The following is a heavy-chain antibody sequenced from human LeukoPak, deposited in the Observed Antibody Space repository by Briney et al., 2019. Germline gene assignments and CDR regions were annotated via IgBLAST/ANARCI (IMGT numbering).Heavy chain of an antibody. J-gene: IGHJ3*02. Sequence: PSETLSLTCTVSGGSISSGDYYWSWIRQPPGRGLEWIGYIYYSGSTYCNPSLKSRVTISVDTSKNQFSLKLSSVTAADTAVYYCAKYYYDSSAPDAFDIWGQGTMVTVSS. V-gene: IGHV4-30-4*01. CDR2: IYYSGST. CDR3: AKYYYDSSAPDAFDI. D-gene: IGHD3-22*01. CDR1: GGSISSGDYY.